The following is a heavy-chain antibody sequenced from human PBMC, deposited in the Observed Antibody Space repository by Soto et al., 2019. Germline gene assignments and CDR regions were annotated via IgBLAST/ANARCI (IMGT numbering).Heavy chain of an antibody. Sequence: PGESLKISCKGSGYNFAGYWIAWVRQMPGKGLELMGIIYPSDSDTRYRPSFQGQVTISADKSISSAYLQWSSLRASDTAMYYCARRGVSTRTFYYWGQGSTFSVSS. CDR3: ARRGVSTRTFYY. D-gene: IGHD3-3*01. J-gene: IGHJ4*02. V-gene: IGHV5-51*01. CDR1: GYNFAGYW. CDR2: IYPSDSDT.